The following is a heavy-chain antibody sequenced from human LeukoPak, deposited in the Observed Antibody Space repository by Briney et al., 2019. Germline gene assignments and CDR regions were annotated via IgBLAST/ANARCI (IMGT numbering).Heavy chain of an antibody. CDR3: AIDHSGSGGSCYSPYNWFDP. D-gene: IGHD2-15*01. CDR1: GGSISGYY. Sequence: SETLSLTCTVSGGSISGYYWSWIRQPPGKGLEWIGYIYYSGSTKYNPSLKSRVTISLDTSKNQFSLKLSSVTAADTAVYYCAIDHSGSGGSCYSPYNWFDPWGQGTLVTVSS. CDR2: IYYSGST. V-gene: IGHV4-59*01. J-gene: IGHJ5*02.